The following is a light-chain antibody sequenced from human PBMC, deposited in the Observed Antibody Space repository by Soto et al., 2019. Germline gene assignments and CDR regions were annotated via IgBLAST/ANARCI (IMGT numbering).Light chain of an antibody. V-gene: IGKV3-20*01. CDR3: QQYGSSLFT. CDR2: GAS. Sequence: EIVLTQSPGTLSLSPGERATLSCRASQSVSSSYLAWYQQKPGQAPRLLINGASSRATGIPDRFIGSGSGTDFTLTISRLEPEDFAVYYCQQYGSSLFTFGPGTKVDIK. CDR1: QSVSSSY. J-gene: IGKJ3*01.